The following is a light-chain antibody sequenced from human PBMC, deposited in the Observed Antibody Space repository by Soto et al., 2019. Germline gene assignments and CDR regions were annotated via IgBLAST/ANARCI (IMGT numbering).Light chain of an antibody. J-gene: IGKJ3*01. V-gene: IGKV3-20*01. Sequence: EIVMTQSPATMSVSPGERATISCRASQSVSSYLAWYQQKPGQAPRLLIYDASSRATGIPDRISGSGSGTDFTLTISRLEPEDFAVYYCQQYGSAPFTFGPGTKVDIK. CDR1: QSVSSY. CDR2: DAS. CDR3: QQYGSAPFT.